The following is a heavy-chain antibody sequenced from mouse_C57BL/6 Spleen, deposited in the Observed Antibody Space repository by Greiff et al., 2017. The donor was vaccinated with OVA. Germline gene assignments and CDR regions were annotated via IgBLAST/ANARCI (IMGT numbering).Heavy chain of an antibody. CDR3: ARNFGGYYYFDY. D-gene: IGHD2-3*01. Sequence: VKLVESVPFLFPPSPLLPLPLPLSFPHPTTYPAHWVRQSPGKGLEWLGVIWSGGSTDYNAAFISRLSISKDNSNSQVFFKMNSLQADDTAIYYCARNFGGYYYFDYWGQGTTLTVSS. V-gene: IGHV2-2*01. CDR2: IWSGGST. J-gene: IGHJ2*01. CDR1: FPHPTTYP.